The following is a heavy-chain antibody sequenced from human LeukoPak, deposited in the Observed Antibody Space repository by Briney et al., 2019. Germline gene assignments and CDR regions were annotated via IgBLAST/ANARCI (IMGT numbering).Heavy chain of an antibody. CDR3: ARRGTSTYYFDY. V-gene: IGHV6-1*01. D-gene: IGHD3-16*01. Sequence: SQTLSLTCAISGDSVSSNSAAWNWIRRSPSRGLEWLGRTYYRSKWYNDYAVSGKSRITLNPDPSKNQFSLQLNSVTPEDTAVYYCARRGTSTYYFDYWGQGTLVTVSS. CDR2: TYYRSKWYN. CDR1: GDSVSSNSAA. J-gene: IGHJ4*02.